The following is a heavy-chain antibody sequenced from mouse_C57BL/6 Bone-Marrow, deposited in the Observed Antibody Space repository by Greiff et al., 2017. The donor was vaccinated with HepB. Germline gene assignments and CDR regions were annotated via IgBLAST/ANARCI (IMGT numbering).Heavy chain of an antibody. Sequence: DVKLVESGGGLVKPGGSLKLSCAASGFTFSDYGMHWVRQAPEKGLEWVAYISSGSSTIYYADTVKGRFTISRDNAKNTLFLQMTSLRSEDTAMYYCARAGGLRRRTWFAYWGQGTLVTVSA. V-gene: IGHV5-17*01. CDR3: ARAGGLRRRTWFAY. CDR2: ISSGSSTI. D-gene: IGHD2-2*01. CDR1: GFTFSDYG. J-gene: IGHJ3*01.